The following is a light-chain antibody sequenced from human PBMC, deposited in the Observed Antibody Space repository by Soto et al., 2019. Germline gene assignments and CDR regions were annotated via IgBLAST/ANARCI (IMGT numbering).Light chain of an antibody. Sequence: DIVLTQSPGTLSLSPGERDTLSCRANQTVSRNYLAWYQQKPGQTPRLLIYSASNKATVIPDRFRGSGSGTDFTLTITRLEPEDFGVYYCLQYATSRRTFGQGTRVDIK. CDR1: QTVSRNY. J-gene: IGKJ1*01. CDR3: LQYATSRRT. V-gene: IGKV3-20*01. CDR2: SAS.